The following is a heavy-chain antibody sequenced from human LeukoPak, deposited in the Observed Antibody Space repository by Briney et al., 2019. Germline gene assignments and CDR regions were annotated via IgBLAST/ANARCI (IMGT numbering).Heavy chain of an antibody. CDR2: ISSSGSTI. CDR1: GFTFSDYY. Sequence: GGSLRLSCAASGFTFSDYYMSWIRQAPGKGREWVSYISSSGSTIYYADSVKGRFTISRDNAKNSLYLQMNSLRAEDTAVYCCARVDGNSRALDYWGQGTLVTVSS. V-gene: IGHV3-11*04. J-gene: IGHJ4*02. CDR3: ARVDGNSRALDY. D-gene: IGHD4-23*01.